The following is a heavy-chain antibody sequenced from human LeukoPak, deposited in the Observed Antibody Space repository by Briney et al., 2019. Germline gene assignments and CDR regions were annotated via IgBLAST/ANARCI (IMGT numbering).Heavy chain of an antibody. V-gene: IGHV1-8*01. J-gene: IGHJ4*02. CDR1: GYPFTTYD. D-gene: IGHD5-18*01. CDR2: MNPNSGGT. Sequence: ASVKVSCKASGYPFTTYDINWVRQAPGQGLEWVAWMNPNSGGTVYAQKFQGRVTLARDTSIGTAYMELNSLRSEDTAVYYCARHYSYGPRDYWGQGTLVTVSS. CDR3: ARHYSYGPRDY.